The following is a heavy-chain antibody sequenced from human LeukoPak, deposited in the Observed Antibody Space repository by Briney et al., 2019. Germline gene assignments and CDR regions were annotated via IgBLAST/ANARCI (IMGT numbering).Heavy chain of an antibody. V-gene: IGHV1-2*02. CDR1: GYTLTGYY. J-gene: IGHJ6*03. CDR2: INPNSGGT. Sequence: GASVKVSCKASGYTLTGYYMHWVRQAPGQGLEWMGWINPNSGGTNYAQKFQGRVTMTRDTSISTAYMELSRLRSDDTAVYYCAKWELLQPGNWGYDYYYMDVWGKGTTVTVSS. CDR3: AKWELLQPGNWGYDYYYMDV. D-gene: IGHD1-26*01.